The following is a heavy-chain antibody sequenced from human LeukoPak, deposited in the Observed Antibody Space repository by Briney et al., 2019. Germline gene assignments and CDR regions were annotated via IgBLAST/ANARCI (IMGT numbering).Heavy chain of an antibody. V-gene: IGHV3-30-3*01. CDR2: ISYDGSNK. J-gene: IGHJ4*02. CDR3: ARDQGQLGLVDY. D-gene: IGHD7-27*01. Sequence: GGSLRLSCAASGFTFSSYAMHWVRQAPGKGLEWVAVISYDGSNKYYADSVKGRFTISRDNSKNTLYLQMNSRRAEDTAVYYCARDQGQLGLVDYWGQGTLVTVSS. CDR1: GFTFSSYA.